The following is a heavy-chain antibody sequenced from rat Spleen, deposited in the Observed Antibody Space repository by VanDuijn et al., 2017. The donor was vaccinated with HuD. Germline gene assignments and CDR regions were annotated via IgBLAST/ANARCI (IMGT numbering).Heavy chain of an antibody. CDR2: IWAGGGT. V-gene: IGHV2-72*01. J-gene: IGHJ3*01. CDR1: GFSITSYH. CDR3: AGSGYSRHRYWFTY. D-gene: IGHD1-2*01. Sequence: QVQLKESGPGLVQPSQTLSLTCTVSGFSITSYHVSWVRQPPGKSLVWMGTIWAGGGTNYNSAVQSRLSISRDTSKSQVFLKMNSLQPEDTGTYYCAGSGYSRHRYWFTYWGQGTLVTVSS.